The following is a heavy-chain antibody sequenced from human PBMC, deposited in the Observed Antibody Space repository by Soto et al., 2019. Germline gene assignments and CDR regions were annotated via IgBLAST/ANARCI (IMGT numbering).Heavy chain of an antibody. CDR3: AKGTEDYSNYVVILPNDY. V-gene: IGHV3-23*01. D-gene: IGHD4-4*01. Sequence: GGSLRLSCAASGFTFSSYAMSWVRQAPGKGLEWVSAISGSGGSTYYADSVKGRFTISRDNSKNTLYLQMNSLRAEDTAVYYCAKGTEDYSNYVVILPNDYWGQGTLVTVSS. J-gene: IGHJ4*02. CDR1: GFTFSSYA. CDR2: ISGSGGST.